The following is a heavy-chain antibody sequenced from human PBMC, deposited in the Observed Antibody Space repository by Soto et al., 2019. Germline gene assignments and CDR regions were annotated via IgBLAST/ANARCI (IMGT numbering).Heavy chain of an antibody. CDR3: AREIVTAGGNNYFDP. CDR1: GGTVASSHW. V-gene: IGHV4-4*02. Sequence: VQLQESGPRLVKPSGSLSLTCGVSGGTVASSHWWSWVRQSPGGGLEWIGNVYHTGDTNLNPSLQGRVTISVDKSNNQFSLRLNSLTAADTAVYFCAREIVTAGGNNYFDPWGPGTLVTVSS. D-gene: IGHD2-21*02. CDR2: VYHTGDT. J-gene: IGHJ5*02.